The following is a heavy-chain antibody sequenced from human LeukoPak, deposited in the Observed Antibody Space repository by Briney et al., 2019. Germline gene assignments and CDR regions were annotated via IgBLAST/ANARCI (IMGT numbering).Heavy chain of an antibody. D-gene: IGHD2-2*02. CDR2: IIPIFGTA. CDR3: ARALGYCSSTSCYTSAYYYYYMDV. CDR1: GGTFSSYA. J-gene: IGHJ6*03. V-gene: IGHV1-69*01. Sequence: SVKVSCKASGGTFSSYAISWVRQAPGQGLEWMGGIIPIFGTANYAQKFQGRVTITADESTGTAYMELSSLRSEDTAVHYCARALGYCSSTSCYTSAYYYYYMDVWGKGTTVTVSS.